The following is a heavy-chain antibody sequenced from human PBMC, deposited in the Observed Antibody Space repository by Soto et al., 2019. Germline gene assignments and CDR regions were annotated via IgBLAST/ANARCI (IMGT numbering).Heavy chain of an antibody. Sequence: EVQLVESGGGLVKPGGSLRLSCAASGFTFSNAWMNWVRQAPGKGLEWVGRIKSKTDGGTTDYAAPVKGRFTISRDDSKNTLYLQMNSLKTEDTAVYYCTRDLSYDSSGSSPQGYWGQGTLVTVSS. V-gene: IGHV3-15*07. D-gene: IGHD3-22*01. CDR1: GFTFSNAW. CDR2: IKSKTDGGTT. CDR3: TRDLSYDSSGSSPQGY. J-gene: IGHJ4*02.